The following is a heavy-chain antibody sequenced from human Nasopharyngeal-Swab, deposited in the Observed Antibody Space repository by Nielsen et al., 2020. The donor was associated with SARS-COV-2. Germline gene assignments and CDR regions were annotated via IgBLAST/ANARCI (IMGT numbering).Heavy chain of an antibody. CDR3: ARSRGSGSDYIRVFYYFGLDV. D-gene: IGHD3-10*01. V-gene: IGHV3-30*04. CDR1: RFTFNIYA. CDR2: IPYDGSNK. J-gene: IGHJ6*02. Sequence: GESLKISCAASRFTFNIYAMHWVRQAPGKGLEWVAVIPYDGSNKHYADSVKGRFTISRDNSKNTLYLQMNSLRPEDTAVYYCARSRGSGSDYIRVFYYFGLDVWGQGTTVTVSS.